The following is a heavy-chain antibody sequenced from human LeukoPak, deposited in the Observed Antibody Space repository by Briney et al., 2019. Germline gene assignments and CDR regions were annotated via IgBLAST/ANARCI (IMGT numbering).Heavy chain of an antibody. CDR1: GGTFSSYA. V-gene: IGHV1-69*13. CDR3: ARGGYYDSSGYYYFDY. CDR2: IIPIFGTA. Sequence: GASVTVSFTASGGTFSSYAISWVRQAPGQGLEWMGGIIPIFGTANYAQKFQGRVTITADESTSTAYMELSSLRSEDTAVYYCARGGYYDSSGYYYFDYWGQGTLVTVSS. D-gene: IGHD3-22*01. J-gene: IGHJ4*02.